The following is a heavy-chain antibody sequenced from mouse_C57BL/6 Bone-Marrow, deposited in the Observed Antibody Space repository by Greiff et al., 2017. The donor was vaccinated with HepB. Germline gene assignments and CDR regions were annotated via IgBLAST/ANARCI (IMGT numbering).Heavy chain of an antibody. D-gene: IGHD4-1*01. CDR3: ARLGPFAY. CDR1: GFNIKNTY. V-gene: IGHV14-3*01. Sequence: VQLQQSVAELVRPGASVKLSCTASGFNIKNTYMYWVKQRPEQGLEWIGRIDPANGNTKYAPKFQGKATITADTSSNTAYLQLSSLTSEDTAIYYCARLGPFAYWGQGTLVTVSA. J-gene: IGHJ3*01. CDR2: IDPANGNT.